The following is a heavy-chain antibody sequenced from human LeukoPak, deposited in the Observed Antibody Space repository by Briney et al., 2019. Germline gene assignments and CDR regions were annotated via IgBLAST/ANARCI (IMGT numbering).Heavy chain of an antibody. CDR1: GFTLSSHT. D-gene: IGHD3-22*01. V-gene: IGHV3-21*01. Sequence: GGSLRLSCAASGFTLSSHTMTWVRQAPGKGLEWVSSVSSSSRYIYYADSVKGRFTISRDNAKNSLYLQMNSLRAEDAAVYYCARSLGFYDSSGAYYFDYWGQGTLVTVSS. CDR2: VSSSSRYI. J-gene: IGHJ4*02. CDR3: ARSLGFYDSSGAYYFDY.